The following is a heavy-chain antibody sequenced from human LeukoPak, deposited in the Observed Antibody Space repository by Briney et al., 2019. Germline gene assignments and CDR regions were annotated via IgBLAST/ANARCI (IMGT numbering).Heavy chain of an antibody. CDR2: IWYDGSNK. Sequence: GGSLRLSCAASGFTFSSYGMHWVRQAPGKGLEWVAVIWYDGSNKYYADSVKGRFTISRDNSKNTLYLQMNNLRVDDTAVYYCAKVNYYHPYFWGQGTLVTVSS. CDR3: AKVNYYHPYF. CDR1: GFTFSSYG. V-gene: IGHV3-33*06. D-gene: IGHD3-22*01. J-gene: IGHJ4*02.